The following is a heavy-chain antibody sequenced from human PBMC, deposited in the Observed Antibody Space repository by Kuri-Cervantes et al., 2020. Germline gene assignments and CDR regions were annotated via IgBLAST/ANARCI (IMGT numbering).Heavy chain of an antibody. D-gene: IGHD2-15*01. CDR1: GFTVSSNY. V-gene: IGHV3-11*01. CDR3: AREPVIGYCSGGSCYGGMDV. Sequence: GESLKISCAASGFTVSSNYMSWVRQAPGKGLEWVSYISSSGSTIYYADSVKGRFTISRDNAKNSLYLQMNSLRAEDTAVYYCAREPVIGYCSGGSCYGGMDVWGQGTTVTVSS. CDR2: ISSSGSTI. J-gene: IGHJ6*02.